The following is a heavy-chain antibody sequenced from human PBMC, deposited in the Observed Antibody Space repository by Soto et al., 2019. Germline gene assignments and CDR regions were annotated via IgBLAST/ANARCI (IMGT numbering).Heavy chain of an antibody. D-gene: IGHD3-3*01. CDR3: ASDLAIFGVVIPSYGDYYGMDV. V-gene: IGHV4-34*01. CDR2: INHSGST. CDR1: GGSFSGYY. J-gene: IGHJ6*02. Sequence: PSETLSLTCAVYGGSFSGYYWSWIRQPPGKGLEWIGEINHSGSTNYNPSLKSRVTISVDTSKNQFSLKLSSVTAADTAVYYCASDLAIFGVVIPSYGDYYGMDVWGQGTTVTVS.